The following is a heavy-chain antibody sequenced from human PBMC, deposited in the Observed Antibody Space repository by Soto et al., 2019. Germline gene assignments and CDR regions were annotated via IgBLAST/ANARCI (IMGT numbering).Heavy chain of an antibody. CDR1: GYTFTGYY. D-gene: IGHD4-4*01. CDR3: ARDKSPDSPYYYYMDV. Sequence: ASVKVSCKASGYTFTGYYMHWVRQAPGQGLEWMGWINPNSGGTNYAQKFQGWVTMTRDTSISTAYMELSRLRSDDTAVYYCARDKSPDSPYYYYMDVWGKGTTVTVSS. V-gene: IGHV1-2*04. J-gene: IGHJ6*03. CDR2: INPNSGGT.